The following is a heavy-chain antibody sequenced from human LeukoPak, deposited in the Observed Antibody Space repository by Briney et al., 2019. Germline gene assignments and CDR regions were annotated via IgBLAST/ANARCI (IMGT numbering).Heavy chain of an antibody. Sequence: ASVKVSCKASGYTFTSYYMHWVRQAPGQGLEWMGIINPSGGSTSYAQKFQGRVTMTRDTSTSTVYMELSSLRSEDTAVYYCARRKRSPQYCGGDCSRYYFDYWGQGTLVTVSS. CDR3: ARRKRSPQYCGGDCSRYYFDY. V-gene: IGHV1-46*01. CDR1: GYTFTSYY. J-gene: IGHJ4*02. D-gene: IGHD2-21*02. CDR2: INPSGGST.